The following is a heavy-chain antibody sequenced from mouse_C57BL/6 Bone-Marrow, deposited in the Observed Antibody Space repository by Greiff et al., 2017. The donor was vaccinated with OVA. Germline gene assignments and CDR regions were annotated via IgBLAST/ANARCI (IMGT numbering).Heavy chain of an antibody. Sequence: VQLKESGAELVRPGSSVKMSCKTSGSPFTSYGLNWVKQRPGQGLEWIGYIYIGNGYTEYNEKVKGKATLTSDTSSSTAYMQLSRLTSEDSAIYFCARDETGRGDYWGQGTSVTVSS. J-gene: IGHJ4*01. CDR1: GSPFTSYG. CDR2: IYIGNGYT. CDR3: ARDETGRGDY. V-gene: IGHV1-58*01. D-gene: IGHD4-1*01.